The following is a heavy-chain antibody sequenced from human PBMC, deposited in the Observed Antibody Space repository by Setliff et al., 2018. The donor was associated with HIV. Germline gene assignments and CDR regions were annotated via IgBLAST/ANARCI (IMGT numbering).Heavy chain of an antibody. D-gene: IGHD1-1*01. V-gene: IGHV3-NL1*01. CDR3: ARSPGMFDY. J-gene: IGHJ4*02. CDR1: GFTFSDYG. CDR2: IYSGGST. Sequence: GSLRPSCAASGFTFSDYGFHWVRQAPGKGLEWVSVIYSGGSTDHADSVKGRFTISRDNSKNTVYLQMTSLRAEDTAVYYCARSPGMFDYWGQGTPVTVSS.